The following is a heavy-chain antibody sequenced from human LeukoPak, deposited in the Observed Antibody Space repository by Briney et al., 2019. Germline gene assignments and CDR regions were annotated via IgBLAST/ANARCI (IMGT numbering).Heavy chain of an antibody. CDR2: IFPGDSDT. CDR1: GFTFTSYW. V-gene: IGHV5-51*01. D-gene: IGHD6-19*01. CDR3: ARLVRSGWYYDY. J-gene: IGHJ4*02. Sequence: GESLKISCKGSGFTFTSYWIGWVSQMPGKGLEWMGIIFPGDSDTRYSPSFQGQVTISADKSISTAYLQWSSLKASDTAMYYCARLVRSGWYYDYWGQGTLVTVSS.